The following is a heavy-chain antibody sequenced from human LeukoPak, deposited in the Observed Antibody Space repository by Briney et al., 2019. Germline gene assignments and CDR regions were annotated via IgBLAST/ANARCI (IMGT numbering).Heavy chain of an antibody. CDR3: AKGRMTTVKPDYYYYYGMDV. Sequence: GGSLRLPCAASGFTFSSYSMNWVRQAPGKGLEWVSYISSSSSTIYYADSVKGRFTISRDNSKNTLYLQMNSLRAEDTAVYYCAKGRMTTVKPDYYYYYGMDVWGQGTTVTVSS. J-gene: IGHJ6*02. CDR1: GFTFSSYS. V-gene: IGHV3-48*01. D-gene: IGHD4-11*01. CDR2: ISSSSSTI.